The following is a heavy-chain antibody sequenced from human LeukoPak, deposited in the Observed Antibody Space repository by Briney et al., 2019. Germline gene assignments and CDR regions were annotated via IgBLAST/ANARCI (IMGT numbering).Heavy chain of an antibody. J-gene: IGHJ4*02. CDR3: AKGDGDYVFFDY. CDR1: GFTFSSYA. Sequence: GGSLRLSCAASGFTFSSYAMSWARQAPGKGLEWVSAISGSGGSTYYADSVKGRFTISRDNSKNTLYLQMNSLRAEDTAVYYCAKGDGDYVFFDYWGQGTLVTVSS. V-gene: IGHV3-23*01. CDR2: ISGSGGST. D-gene: IGHD4-17*01.